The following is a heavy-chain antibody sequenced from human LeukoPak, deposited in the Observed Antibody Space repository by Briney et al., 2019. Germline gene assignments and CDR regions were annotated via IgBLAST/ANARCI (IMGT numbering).Heavy chain of an antibody. CDR3: ARGNPRGSGRTTNPYSYGYPGHYYYMDV. J-gene: IGHJ6*03. CDR1: GGTFSSYA. Sequence: SVKVSCKASGGTFSSYAISWVRQAPGQGLEWMGGIIPIFGTANYAQKFQGRVTITADKSTSTAYMELSRLRSDDTAVYYCARGNPRGSGRTTNPYSYGYPGHYYYMDVWGKGTTVTVSS. D-gene: IGHD5-18*01. CDR2: IIPIFGTA. V-gene: IGHV1-69*06.